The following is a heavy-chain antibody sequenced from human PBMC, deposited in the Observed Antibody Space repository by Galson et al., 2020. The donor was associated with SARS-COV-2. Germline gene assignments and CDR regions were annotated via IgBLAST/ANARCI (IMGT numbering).Heavy chain of an antibody. CDR3: VRHPSYTWFDP. CDR1: GYTSTTYW. V-gene: IGHV5-51*01. Sequence: HGASLKISCEGSGYTSTTYWIGWVRQLPGKGLEWMGIIYHDDSDGRYSPSFQGQVTISADKSISTAYLQWTSLKASDTGMYYCVRHPSYTWFDPWGQGTLVTVSS. CDR2: IYHDDSDG. J-gene: IGHJ5*02.